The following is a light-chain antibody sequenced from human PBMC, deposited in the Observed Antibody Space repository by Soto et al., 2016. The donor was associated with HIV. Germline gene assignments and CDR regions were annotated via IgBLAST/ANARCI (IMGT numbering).Light chain of an antibody. CDR1: QSVSVW. CDR2: KTS. V-gene: IGKV1-5*03. Sequence: DIQMTQFPSTLSASIGDRVTITCRASQSVSVWLAWYQQKPGKAPNLLIFKTSTLEIGVPSRFSGSGSGTDFTLTLSSLQPDDFATYYCQQYNTTPLTFGGGTKVEIK. J-gene: IGKJ4*01. CDR3: QQYNTTPLT.